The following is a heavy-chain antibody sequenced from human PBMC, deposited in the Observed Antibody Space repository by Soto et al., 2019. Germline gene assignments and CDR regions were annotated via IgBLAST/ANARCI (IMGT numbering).Heavy chain of an antibody. CDR2: INHSGST. Sequence: QVQLQQWGAGLLKPSETLSLTCAVYGGSFSGYYWSWIRQPPGKGLEWIGEINHSGSTTYNPSLKSRVTISVDTSKNQFSRKLSSVTAADTAVYYCARERPYQLPRNSKYYFDYWGQGTLVTVSS. CDR3: ARERPYQLPRNSKYYFDY. D-gene: IGHD2-2*01. J-gene: IGHJ4*02. V-gene: IGHV4-34*01. CDR1: GGSFSGYY.